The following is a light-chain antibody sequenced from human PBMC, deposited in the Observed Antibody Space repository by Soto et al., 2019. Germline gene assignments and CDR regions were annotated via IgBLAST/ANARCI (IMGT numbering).Light chain of an antibody. CDR3: QQYNSYSMYT. V-gene: IGKV1-5*01. Sequence: QSPSTLSASVGDRVTITCRASQSISSWLAWYQQKPGKAPKLLIYDASSLESGVPSRFSGSGSGTEFTLTISSLQPDDFATYYCQQYNSYSMYTFGQGTKVDIK. CDR2: DAS. J-gene: IGKJ2*01. CDR1: QSISSW.